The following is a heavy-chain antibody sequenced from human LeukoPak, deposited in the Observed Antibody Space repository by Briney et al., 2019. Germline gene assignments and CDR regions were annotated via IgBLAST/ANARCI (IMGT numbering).Heavy chain of an antibody. V-gene: IGHV3-7*01. J-gene: IGHJ4*02. Sequence: GGCLRLACAAPGFNFSNSWITSVRLAPGGGPEWLANINQDGSTKNYVDAVEGRFTTSRDNAKNSLYLQMNSLRAEDTAVYYCTRDFAFQQFDYWGQGTLVTASS. CDR2: INQDGSTK. D-gene: IGHD1/OR15-1a*01. CDR1: GFNFSNSW. CDR3: TRDFAFQQFDY.